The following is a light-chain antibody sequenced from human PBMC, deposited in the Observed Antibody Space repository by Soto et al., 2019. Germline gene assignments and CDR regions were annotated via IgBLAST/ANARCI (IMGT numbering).Light chain of an antibody. Sequence: EIVLTQSPATLSLSPGERATLSCTASQSVSSSYLAWYQQKPGQTPRLLIYGASSRATGIPDRFSGSGSGTDFTLTISRLEPEDFAVYYCQQYGSSPLWTFGQGTKVDIK. CDR2: GAS. V-gene: IGKV3-20*01. CDR3: QQYGSSPLWT. CDR1: QSVSSSY. J-gene: IGKJ1*01.